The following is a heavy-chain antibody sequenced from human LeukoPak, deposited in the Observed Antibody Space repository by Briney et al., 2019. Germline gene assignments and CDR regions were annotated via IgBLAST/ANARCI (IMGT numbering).Heavy chain of an antibody. D-gene: IGHD6-19*01. CDR2: ISSSSSYI. CDR3: ARDGGSGWSSAFFDH. J-gene: IGHJ4*02. V-gene: IGHV3-21*04. CDR1: GFTFSSYS. Sequence: GGSLRLSCAASGFTFSSYSMNWVRQAPGKGLEWVSSISSSSSYIYYADSVKGRFTISRDNAKNSLYLQMNSLRAEDTAVYYCARDGGSGWSSAFFDHWGQGTLVSVSS.